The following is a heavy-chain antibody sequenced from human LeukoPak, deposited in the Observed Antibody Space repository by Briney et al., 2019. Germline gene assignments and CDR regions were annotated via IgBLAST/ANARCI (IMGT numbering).Heavy chain of an antibody. V-gene: IGHV3-21*01. D-gene: IGHD1-26*01. Sequence: GGSLRLSCAASGFTFSSYSMNWVRQAPGKGLEWVSSISSSSSYIYYADSVKGRFIISRDNAKNSLYLQMNSLRAEDTAVYYCASHRWDAFDIWGQGTMVTVSS. CDR1: GFTFSSYS. CDR3: ASHRWDAFDI. CDR2: ISSSSSYI. J-gene: IGHJ3*02.